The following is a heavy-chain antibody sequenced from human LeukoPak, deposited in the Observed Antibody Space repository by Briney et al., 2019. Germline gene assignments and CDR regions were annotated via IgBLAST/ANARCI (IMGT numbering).Heavy chain of an antibody. CDR3: AKNGQSGFSFDP. CDR2: IKQDGSET. V-gene: IGHV3-7*01. CDR1: GFTFSRYW. Sequence: PGGSLRLSCAASGFTFSRYWMTWVRQAPGKGLEWVANIKQDGSETQYVDSVKGRFTISRDNAKSSLTLQVSGLRAEDTAVYHCAKNGQSGFSFDPWGQGILVTVSS. D-gene: IGHD1-26*01. J-gene: IGHJ5*02.